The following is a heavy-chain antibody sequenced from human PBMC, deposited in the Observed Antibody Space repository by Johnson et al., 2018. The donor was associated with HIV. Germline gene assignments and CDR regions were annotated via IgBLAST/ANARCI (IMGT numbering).Heavy chain of an antibody. Sequence: QVQLVESGGGVVQPGRSLRLSCAASGFTFSDYGMHWVRQAPGKGLEWVAVIWYDGSNKNYVDSGKGRFTISSDNSKHPLYLQLNSLRAEDTAVYYCARDRRVSREGYCIGGTCYPYIAYTDAFDIWGQGTMVTVSS. J-gene: IGHJ3*02. CDR2: IWYDGSNK. CDR3: ARDRRVSREGYCIGGTCYPYIAYTDAFDI. CDR1: GFTFSDYG. D-gene: IGHD2-15*01. V-gene: IGHV3-33*01.